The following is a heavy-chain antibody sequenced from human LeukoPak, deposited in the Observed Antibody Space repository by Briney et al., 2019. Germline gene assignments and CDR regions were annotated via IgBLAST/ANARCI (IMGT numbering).Heavy chain of an antibody. D-gene: IGHD5-12*01. V-gene: IGHV4-59*01. J-gene: IGHJ4*02. CDR3: ARYGGYGHY. Sequence: PSETLSLTCTVSGGSISSYYWSWIRQPPGKGLEWIGYIYYSGSTNYNPSLKSRVTISVDTSQNRFSLKLSSVTAADTAVYYCARYGGYGHYWGQGTLVTVSS. CDR2: IYYSGST. CDR1: GGSISSYY.